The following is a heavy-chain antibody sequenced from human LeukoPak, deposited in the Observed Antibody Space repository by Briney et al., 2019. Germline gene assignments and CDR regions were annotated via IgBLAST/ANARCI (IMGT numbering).Heavy chain of an antibody. CDR1: RYTFTGSY. CDR2: INPNSGDT. D-gene: IGHD3-22*01. V-gene: IGHV1-2*06. Sequence: VASVKVSCKASRYTFTGSYIHWVRQAPGQGLEWMGRINPNSGDTNYAQKFQGRVTMSRDTSISTAYMELSRLRSDDTAVYYCAREINSSAYYWGQVTLVTVSS. CDR3: AREINSSAYY. J-gene: IGHJ4*02.